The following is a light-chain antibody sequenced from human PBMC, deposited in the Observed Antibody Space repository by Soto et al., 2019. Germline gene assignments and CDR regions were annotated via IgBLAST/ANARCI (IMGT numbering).Light chain of an antibody. J-gene: IGLJ2*01. V-gene: IGLV2-11*01. CDR3: CSYADNYTLS. Sequence: QSALTQPRSVSESPGQSVTISCTGTSSDVGGYNYVSWYQHHPGKAPKLMIYDVTKRPSGVPDRFSGSKSGNTASLTISRLQAEDEGDYFCCSYADNYTLSFGGGTKVTVL. CDR2: DVT. CDR1: SSDVGGYNY.